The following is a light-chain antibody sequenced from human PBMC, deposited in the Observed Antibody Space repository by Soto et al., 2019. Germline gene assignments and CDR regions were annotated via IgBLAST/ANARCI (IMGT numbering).Light chain of an antibody. Sequence: QSVLTQPPSVSGAPGQRVTISCTGSSSNIGAGYDVHWYQQHPGTAPRLLIYGATHPPSGVPGRFSGSRSGSSASLTITGLQAEDESFYHCQSYDSGLSGALFGGGTKVTVL. CDR3: QSYDSGLSGAL. V-gene: IGLV1-40*01. CDR1: SSNIGAGYD. CDR2: GAT. J-gene: IGLJ2*01.